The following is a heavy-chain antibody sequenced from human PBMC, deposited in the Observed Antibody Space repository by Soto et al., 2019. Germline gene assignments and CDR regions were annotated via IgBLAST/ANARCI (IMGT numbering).Heavy chain of an antibody. V-gene: IGHV3-53*04. Sequence: EVQLEESGGGLVQPGGSLRLSCVVSGFTVSRNYSGGSTYYADSVKGRFTISRHNSKNTWYLQMNSLRAEDTAVYYCARGGDRNYYWGQGTLVTVSS. CDR2: SGGST. CDR1: GFTVSRNY. D-gene: IGHD2-21*02. CDR3: ARGGDRNYY. J-gene: IGHJ4*02.